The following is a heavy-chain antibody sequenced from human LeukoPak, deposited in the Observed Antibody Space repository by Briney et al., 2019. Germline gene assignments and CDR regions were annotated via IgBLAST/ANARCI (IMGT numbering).Heavy chain of an antibody. CDR2: IYYSGST. D-gene: IGHD5-18*01. J-gene: IGHJ5*02. Sequence: PSETLSLTRTVSGGSISSSSYYWGWIRQPPGKGLEWIGSIYYSGSTNYNPSLKSRVTISVDTSKNQFSLKLSSVTAADTAVYYCARFRLGYSYGLSQSGLGFDPWGQGTLVTVSS. CDR3: ARFRLGYSYGLSQSGLGFDP. V-gene: IGHV4-39*07. CDR1: GGSISSSSYY.